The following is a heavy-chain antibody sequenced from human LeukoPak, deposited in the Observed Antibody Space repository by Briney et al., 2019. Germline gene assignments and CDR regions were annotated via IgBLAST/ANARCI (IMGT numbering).Heavy chain of an antibody. CDR2: INPNSGGT. J-gene: IGHJ1*01. CDR1: GYTFTAYY. Sequence: ASVKVSCKASGYTFTAYYIHWVRQAPGQGLEWMGWINPNSGGTNYAQTFQGRVTMTRDTSISTAYMELRLRSDDTAVYYCARHTDDLGYFQHWGQGTLVTVSS. CDR3: ARHTDDLGYFQH. D-gene: IGHD3-16*01. V-gene: IGHV1-2*02.